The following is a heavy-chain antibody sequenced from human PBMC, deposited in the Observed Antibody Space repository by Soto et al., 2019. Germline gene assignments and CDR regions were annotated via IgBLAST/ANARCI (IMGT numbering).Heavy chain of an antibody. CDR3: ARVEFGGDYICSYYYMDV. J-gene: IGHJ6*03. V-gene: IGHV3-48*01. CDR2: ISSSSSTI. D-gene: IGHD4-17*01. CDR1: GFTFSSYS. Sequence: EVQLVESGGGLVQPGGSLRLSCAASGFTFSSYSMNWVRQAPGKGLEWVSYISSSSSTIYYADSVKGRFTISRDNAKNKLYLQMKSLRAEDTAVYYCARVEFGGDYICSYYYMDVWGKGTTVTVSS.